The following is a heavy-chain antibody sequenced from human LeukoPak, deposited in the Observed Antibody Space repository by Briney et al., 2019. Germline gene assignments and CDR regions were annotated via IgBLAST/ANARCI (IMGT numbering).Heavy chain of an antibody. J-gene: IGHJ4*02. D-gene: IGHD3-22*01. Sequence: GGSLRLSCAASGFTFSSYAMSWVRQAPGKGLEWVSAISGSGGSTYYADSVKGRFTISRDNSKNTLYLQMNSLRAEDAAVYYCASFHYYDSSGNFDYWGQGTLVTVSS. CDR3: ASFHYYDSSGNFDY. CDR2: ISGSGGST. V-gene: IGHV3-23*01. CDR1: GFTFSSYA.